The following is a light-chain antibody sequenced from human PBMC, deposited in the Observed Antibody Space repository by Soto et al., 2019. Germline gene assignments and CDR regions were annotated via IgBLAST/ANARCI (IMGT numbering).Light chain of an antibody. V-gene: IGKV1-5*03. Sequence: DIQMTQSPSTLSGSVGDRVTITWRASQTISSWLAWYQQKPGKAPKLLIYKASTLKSGVPSRFSGSGSGTEFTLTISSLQPDDFATYYCQQCNSYPWTFGQGTKVDIK. CDR2: KAS. CDR1: QTISSW. J-gene: IGKJ1*01. CDR3: QQCNSYPWT.